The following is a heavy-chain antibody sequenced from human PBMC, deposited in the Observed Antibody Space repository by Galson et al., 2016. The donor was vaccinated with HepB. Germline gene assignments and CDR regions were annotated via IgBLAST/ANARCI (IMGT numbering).Heavy chain of an antibody. V-gene: IGHV5-51*01. J-gene: IGHJ2*01. CDR1: GYSFRNYW. Sequence: QSGAEVKKPGESLKISCTGSGYSFRNYWIAWVRQMPGKGLEWMGIIYPGDSDTTYSPSFRGQVTISVDKYINTAYLQWNRLKASDTAMYYCARRGPYNWNDYWYFDLWGRGTLVTVSS. D-gene: IGHD1-1*01. CDR3: ARRGPYNWNDYWYFDL. CDR2: IYPGDSDT.